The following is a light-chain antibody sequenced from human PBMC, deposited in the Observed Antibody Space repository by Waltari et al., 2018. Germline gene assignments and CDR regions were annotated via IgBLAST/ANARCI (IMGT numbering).Light chain of an antibody. CDR1: SSNLGSYHL. CDR2: EVY. Sequence: QSALIPPDSVSGSPGQSITISCTGTSSNLGSYHLVPWYQQYPGKAPKVMIYEVYKRPSGVSNRFSGSKSGNTASLTSSGLQAEDGTDYYCCSYAGSNSWVFGGWTKVTVL. V-gene: IGLV2-23*02. CDR3: CSYAGSNSWV. J-gene: IGLJ3*02.